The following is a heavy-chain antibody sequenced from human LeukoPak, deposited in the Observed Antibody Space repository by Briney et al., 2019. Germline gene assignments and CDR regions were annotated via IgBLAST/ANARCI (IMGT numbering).Heavy chain of an antibody. V-gene: IGHV3-7*05. CDR2: IKQDGSEK. CDR1: GFTFSNYW. Sequence: PGGSLRLSCAASGFTFSNYWMSWVRQAPGKGLEWVANIKQDGSEKYYVDSVKGRFTISRDNAKNSLYLQMNSLRAEDTAVYYCARGGDSGSWYWFDYWGQGTLVTVSS. D-gene: IGHD6-13*01. J-gene: IGHJ4*02. CDR3: ARGGDSGSWYWFDY.